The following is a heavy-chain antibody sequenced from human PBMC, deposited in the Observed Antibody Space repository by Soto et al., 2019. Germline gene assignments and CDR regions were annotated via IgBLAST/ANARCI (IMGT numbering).Heavy chain of an antibody. Sequence: SVKVYCKASGGTFSSYAISLVRQAPGQGLEWMGGIIPIFGTANYAQRFQGRVTITADESTSTAYMELSSLRSEDTAVYYCARDYCSSTSCYHWFDPWGQGTLVTVSS. CDR1: GGTFSSYA. CDR2: IIPIFGTA. CDR3: ARDYCSSTSCYHWFDP. J-gene: IGHJ5*02. V-gene: IGHV1-69*13. D-gene: IGHD2-2*01.